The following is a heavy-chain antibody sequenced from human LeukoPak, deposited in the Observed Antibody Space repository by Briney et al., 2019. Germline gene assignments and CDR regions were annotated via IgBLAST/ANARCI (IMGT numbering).Heavy chain of an antibody. Sequence: GESLKIPCQSSGYKFTNYWIGWVRQMPGKGLEWMTIIYPGDSETRYSPSFQGQVTISADKSIGTMYLQWSSLKASDTAMYYCARALRTGQGDYVPVLWGQGTLVIVSS. CDR1: GYKFTNYW. V-gene: IGHV5-51*01. CDR2: IYPGDSET. J-gene: IGHJ4*02. CDR3: ARALRTGQGDYVPVL. D-gene: IGHD4-17*01.